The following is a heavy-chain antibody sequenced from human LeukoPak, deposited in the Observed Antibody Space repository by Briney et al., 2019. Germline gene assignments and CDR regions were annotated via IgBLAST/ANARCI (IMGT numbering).Heavy chain of an antibody. CDR3: ARDGVVGDYSRWFDP. Sequence: GGSLRLSCAASGFTFSSYWISWVRQAPGKGLEWVANIKEDGSEKHYVDSVKGRFTISRDNAKNSLYLQMNSLRVEDTAVYYCARDGVVGDYSRWFDPWGQGTLVTVSS. CDR1: GFTFSSYW. D-gene: IGHD1-26*01. CDR2: IKEDGSEK. J-gene: IGHJ5*02. V-gene: IGHV3-7*01.